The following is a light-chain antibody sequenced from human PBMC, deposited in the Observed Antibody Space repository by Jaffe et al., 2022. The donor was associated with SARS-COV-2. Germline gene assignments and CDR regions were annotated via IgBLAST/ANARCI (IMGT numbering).Light chain of an antibody. V-gene: IGKV2-28*01. CDR3: MQTLQTPRT. Sequence: DIVMTQSPLSLPVTPGEPASISCRSSQSLLYKNKKNYLEWYLQRPGQSPQVLVYLGSTRASGVPDRFSGRGSGTDFTLKISRVEAEDVGVYYCMQTLQTPRTFGQGTKLEIK. CDR1: QSLLYKNKKNY. J-gene: IGKJ2*01. CDR2: LGS.